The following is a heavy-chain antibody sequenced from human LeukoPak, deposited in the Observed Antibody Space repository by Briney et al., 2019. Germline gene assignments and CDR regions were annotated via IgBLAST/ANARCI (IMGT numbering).Heavy chain of an antibody. J-gene: IGHJ6*02. CDR3: AKGRSSSWYYYGMDV. Sequence: PGRSLRLSCAASGFTFDDYAMHWVRQAPGKGLEWVSGISWNSGSIGYADSVKGRFTISRDNAKNSLYLQMNSLRAEDTALYYCAKGRSSSWYYYGMDVWGQGTTVTVSS. CDR2: ISWNSGSI. D-gene: IGHD6-13*01. V-gene: IGHV3-9*01. CDR1: GFTFDDYA.